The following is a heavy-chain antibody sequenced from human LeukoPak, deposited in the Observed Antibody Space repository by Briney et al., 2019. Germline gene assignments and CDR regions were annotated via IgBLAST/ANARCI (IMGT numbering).Heavy chain of an antibody. CDR3: ARAFDSGGNPFDN. D-gene: IGHD4-23*01. CDR1: GYTFTSYY. V-gene: IGHV1-2*02. J-gene: IGHJ4*02. Sequence: ASVKVSCKTSGYTFTSYYMHWVRQAPGQGLEWMGWVNPTSGGTNYAQKFQGRVTVTRDTSLTTAYMELSRLRSDDTAMYYCARAFDSGGNPFDNWGQGTLLTVSS. CDR2: VNPTSGGT.